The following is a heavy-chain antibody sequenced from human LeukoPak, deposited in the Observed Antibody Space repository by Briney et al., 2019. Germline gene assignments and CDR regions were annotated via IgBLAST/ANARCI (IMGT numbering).Heavy chain of an antibody. D-gene: IGHD3-10*01. CDR1: GGSISSGGYY. J-gene: IGHJ6*02. V-gene: IGHV4-61*08. CDR2: IYYSGST. Sequence: SETLSLTCTVSGGSISSGGYYWSWIRQHPGKGLEWIGYIYYSGSTNYNPSLKSRVTISVDTSKNQFSLKLSSVTAADTAVYYCARERITMVRGVFVYYYGMDVWGPGTTVTVSS. CDR3: ARERITMVRGVFVYYYGMDV.